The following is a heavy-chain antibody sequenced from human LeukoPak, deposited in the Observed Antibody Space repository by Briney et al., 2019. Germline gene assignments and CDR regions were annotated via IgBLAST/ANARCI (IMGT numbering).Heavy chain of an antibody. V-gene: IGHV4-34*01. Sequence: PSETLSLTCAVYGGSLSGYYWSWIRHPPGRGREWIGEINHSGSTNYNPSLKSRVTISVDTSKNQSSLKLSSATAADTAVYYCARASSITGTTRGPRPFDPWGQGTLVTVSS. CDR2: INHSGST. CDR3: ARASSITGTTRGPRPFDP. CDR1: GGSLSGYY. D-gene: IGHD1-20*01. J-gene: IGHJ5*02.